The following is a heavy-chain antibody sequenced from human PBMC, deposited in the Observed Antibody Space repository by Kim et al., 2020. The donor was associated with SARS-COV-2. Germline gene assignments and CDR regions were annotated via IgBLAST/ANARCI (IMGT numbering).Heavy chain of an antibody. CDR1: GGTFSSYA. D-gene: IGHD2-2*01. CDR2: IIPIFGTA. J-gene: IGHJ4*02. Sequence: SVKVSCKASGGTFSSYAISWVRQAPGQGLEWMGGIIPIFGTANYAQKFQGRVTITADESTSTAYMELSSLRSEDTAVYYCARTIGEYCSSTSCYWNYVYWGQGTLVTVSS. CDR3: ARTIGEYCSSTSCYWNYVY. V-gene: IGHV1-69*13.